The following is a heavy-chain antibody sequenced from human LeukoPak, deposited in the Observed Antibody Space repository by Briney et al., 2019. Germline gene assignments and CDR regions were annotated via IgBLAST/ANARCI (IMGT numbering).Heavy chain of an antibody. CDR2: IYSSGNT. J-gene: IGHJ5*02. Sequence: SETLSLTSTVSGGSISSGSHYWSWIRQPAGKGLEWIGRIYSSGNTNYNPSLKSRVTISLDTSKNQFSLNLSSVTAADTAVYYCAGEVGGSWFDPWGLGTLVTVSS. CDR3: AGEVGGSWFDP. V-gene: IGHV4-61*02. D-gene: IGHD1-26*01. CDR1: GGSISSGSHY.